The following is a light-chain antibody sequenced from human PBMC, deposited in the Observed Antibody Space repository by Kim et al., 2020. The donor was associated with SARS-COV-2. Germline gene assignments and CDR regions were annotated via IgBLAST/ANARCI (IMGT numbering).Light chain of an antibody. J-gene: IGLJ3*02. Sequence: GGTGTLTGGTSIGTATDGHHPSWFQQKPGQAPRTLIYNTNKKNSWTHARFSGSLLGGKAALTLSGEQPEDEAEYYCCLSYSGTYWVFGGGTQLTVL. CDR2: NTN. CDR1: IGTATDGHH. V-gene: IGLV7-46*01. CDR3: CLSYSGTYWV.